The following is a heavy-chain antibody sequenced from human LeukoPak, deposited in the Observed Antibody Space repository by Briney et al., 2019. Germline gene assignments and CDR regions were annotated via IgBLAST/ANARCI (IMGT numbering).Heavy chain of an antibody. CDR3: ARAGVAAAGTLDY. CDR1: GGTFSSYA. CDR2: IIPIFGTA. J-gene: IGHJ4*02. Sequence: ASVKVSCKASGGTFSSYAISWVRQAPGQGLEWMGGIIPIFGTANYAQKFQGRVTITADESTSTAYMELSSLRSEDTAVYYCARAGVAAAGTLDYRGQGTLVTVSS. D-gene: IGHD6-13*01. V-gene: IGHV1-69*13.